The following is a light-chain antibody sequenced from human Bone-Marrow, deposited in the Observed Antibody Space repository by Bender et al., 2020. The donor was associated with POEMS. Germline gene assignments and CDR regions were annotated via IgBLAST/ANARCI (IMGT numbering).Light chain of an antibody. J-gene: IGLJ1*01. CDR3: CSATDSNQGYV. Sequence: SYELTQPSSVSVSPGQTARITCSGDVLAKKYARWFQQKSGQAPVLVIYKDTKRPSTIPERFSGSSSGTTITLTINGAQVEDEADYYCCSATDSNQGYVFGTGTKVTVL. CDR1: VLAKKY. CDR2: KDT. V-gene: IGLV3-27*01.